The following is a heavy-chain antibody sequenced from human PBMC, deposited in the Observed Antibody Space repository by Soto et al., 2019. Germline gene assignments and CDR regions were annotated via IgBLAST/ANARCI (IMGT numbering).Heavy chain of an antibody. D-gene: IGHD4-17*01. J-gene: IGHJ6*03. Sequence: GGSLRLSCAASGFTFSNAWMSWVRQAPGKGLEWVGRIKSKTDGGTTGYAAPGKGRFTISREDSNNTLYLQMNRLKTEDTAVYYCTTAMDNDYGDYGYYYYYYMDVWGKGTTVTVSS. CDR3: TTAMDNDYGDYGYYYYYYMDV. CDR2: IKSKTDGGTT. V-gene: IGHV3-15*01. CDR1: GFTFSNAW.